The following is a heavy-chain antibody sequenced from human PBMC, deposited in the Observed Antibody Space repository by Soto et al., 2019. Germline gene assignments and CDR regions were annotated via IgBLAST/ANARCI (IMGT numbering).Heavy chain of an antibody. V-gene: IGHV1-2*02. J-gene: IGHJ6*02. CDR1: GDIYTGYV. D-gene: IGHD1-26*01. CDR2: INPNTSAT. Sequence: GASVKVSCKASGDIYTGYVIQWLRQAPGQGLEWMGWINPNTSATNYAQKFQGRVTMTRDTSLGTAYMELTSLRPDDTALYYCARIPWGRHSDYGMDVWGQGTTFTVSS. CDR3: ARIPWGRHSDYGMDV.